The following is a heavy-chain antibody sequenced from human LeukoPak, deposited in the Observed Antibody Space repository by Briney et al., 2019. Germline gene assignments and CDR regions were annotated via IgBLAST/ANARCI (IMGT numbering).Heavy chain of an antibody. CDR1: GGSISSSSYY. V-gene: IGHV4-39*01. CDR3: ARQQGLGIGSGAFDI. CDR2: IYYSGST. Sequence: SETLSLTCTVSGGSISSSSYYWGWIRQPPGKGLEWIGSIYYSGSTYYNPSLKSRVTISVDTSENQFSLKLSSVTAADTAVYYCARQQGLGIGSGAFDIWGQGTMVTVSS. J-gene: IGHJ3*02. D-gene: IGHD6-19*01.